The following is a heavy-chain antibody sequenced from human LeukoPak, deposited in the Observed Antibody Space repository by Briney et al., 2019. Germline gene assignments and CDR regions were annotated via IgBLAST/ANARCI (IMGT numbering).Heavy chain of an antibody. CDR1: GYSISSGYY. V-gene: IGHV4-38-2*01. D-gene: IGHD3-10*01. CDR3: ALLLWFGELFFDY. J-gene: IGHJ4*02. CDR2: IYHSGST. Sequence: PSETLSLTCAVSGYSISSGYYWGWIRQPPGKGLEWIGSIYHSGSTYYNPSLKSRVTISVDPSKNQFSLKLSSVTAADTAVYYCALLLWFGELFFDYWGQRTLVTVSS.